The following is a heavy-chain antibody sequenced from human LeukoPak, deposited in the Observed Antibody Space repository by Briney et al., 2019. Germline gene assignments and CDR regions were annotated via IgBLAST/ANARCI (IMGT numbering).Heavy chain of an antibody. V-gene: IGHV4-59*01. CDR2: IYYSGST. J-gene: IGHJ4*02. Sequence: SETLSVSCTVSGGSISSYYWSWIRQPPGKGLEWIGYIYYSGSTNYNPSLKGRVTISVDTSKNQFSPKLSSVTAADTAVYYCARDRGLVRYYFDYWGQ. CDR3: ARDRGLVRYYFDY. D-gene: IGHD3/OR15-3a*01. CDR1: GGSISSYY.